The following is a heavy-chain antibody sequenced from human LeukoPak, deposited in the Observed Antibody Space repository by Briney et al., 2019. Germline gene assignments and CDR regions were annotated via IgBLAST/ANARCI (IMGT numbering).Heavy chain of an antibody. V-gene: IGHV1-2*06. Sequence: ASAKDSCKASGYTFTGYYMHWVRQAPGQGLEWMGRINPNSGGTNYAQKFEGRVTMSRDTSISTAYMGLSRLRSDDTAVYYCARVKSSSFPYFYFDYWGQGTLVTVSS. CDR1: GYTFTGYY. D-gene: IGHD6-6*01. CDR3: ARVKSSSFPYFYFDY. CDR2: INPNSGGT. J-gene: IGHJ4*02.